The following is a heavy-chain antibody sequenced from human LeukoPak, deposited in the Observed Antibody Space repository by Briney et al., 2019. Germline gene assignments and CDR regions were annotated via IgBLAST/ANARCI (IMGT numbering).Heavy chain of an antibody. Sequence: SETLSLTCAVYGGSFSSYYWSWIRQPPGKGLEWIGEINHSGSTNYNPSLKSRVTISVDTSKNQFSLKLSSVTAADTAVYYCARGRYSGYDTLSLMGYYGMDVWGQGTTVTVSS. CDR3: ARGRYSGYDTLSLMGYYGMDV. J-gene: IGHJ6*02. CDR2: INHSGST. D-gene: IGHD5-12*01. V-gene: IGHV4-34*01. CDR1: GGSFSSYY.